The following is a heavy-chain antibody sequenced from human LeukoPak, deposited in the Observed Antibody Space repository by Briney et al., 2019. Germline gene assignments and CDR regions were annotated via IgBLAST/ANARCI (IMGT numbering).Heavy chain of an antibody. V-gene: IGHV3-74*01. Sequence: GWSLTLSCAASGFTFSSYWMHWVRQAPGKGLVWVSRINSDGSSTSYADSVKGRFTISRDNAKNTLYLQMNSLRAEDTAVYYCARETPFTYYDFWSGYPHSGAFDIWGQGTMVTVSS. CDR1: GFTFSSYW. CDR3: ARETPFTYYDFWSGYPHSGAFDI. CDR2: INSDGSST. J-gene: IGHJ3*02. D-gene: IGHD3-3*01.